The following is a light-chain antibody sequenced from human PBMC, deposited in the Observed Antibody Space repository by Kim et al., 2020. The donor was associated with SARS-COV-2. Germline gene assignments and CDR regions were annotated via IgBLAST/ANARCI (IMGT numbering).Light chain of an antibody. CDR2: GKN. V-gene: IGLV3-19*01. CDR3: NSRDSSGNHLKV. CDR1: SLRSYY. J-gene: IGLJ3*02. Sequence: LGQTVKMTCQRDSLRSYYASWYQKKPGQAPVLVIYGKNNRPSGIPDRFSGSSSGNTASLTITGAQAEDEADYYCNSRDSSGNHLKVFGGGTQLTVL.